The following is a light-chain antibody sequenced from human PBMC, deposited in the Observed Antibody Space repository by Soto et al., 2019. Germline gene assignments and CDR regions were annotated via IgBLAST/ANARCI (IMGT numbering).Light chain of an antibody. J-gene: IGLJ1*01. CDR2: EVS. Sequence: QSVLTQPASVSGSPGQSITISCTGTSGDVGGYYYVSWYQQLPGKAPKLMISEVSNRPSGVSNRFSGSKSGNTASLTISGLQAEDEADYYCSSYASSSTYVFGTGTKVTAL. CDR3: SSYASSSTYV. CDR1: SGDVGGYYY. V-gene: IGLV2-14*01.